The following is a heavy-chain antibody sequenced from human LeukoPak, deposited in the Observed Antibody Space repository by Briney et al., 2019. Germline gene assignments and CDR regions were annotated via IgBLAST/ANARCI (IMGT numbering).Heavy chain of an antibody. CDR2: NYYSGST. J-gene: IGHJ4*02. D-gene: IGHD5-24*01. Sequence: PSETLSLACTVSGGSISSYYWSWIRQPPGKGLEWIGYNYYSGSTNYNPSLKSRVTISLDTSKNQFSLKLSSVTAADTAVYYCARGKTHRDGYKLRGTLLDYWGQGTLVTVSS. CDR3: ARGKTHRDGYKLRGTLLDY. V-gene: IGHV4-59*01. CDR1: GGSISSYY.